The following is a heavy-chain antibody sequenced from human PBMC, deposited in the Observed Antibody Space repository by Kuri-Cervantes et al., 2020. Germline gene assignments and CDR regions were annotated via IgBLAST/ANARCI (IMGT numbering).Heavy chain of an antibody. CDR3: ARGELDSGDPNFDY. CDR2: INPNSGGP. Sequence: ASAKVSCKASGYTFTGYYMHWVRQAPGQGLEWMEWINPNSGGPNNAQQFQGWVTMTRDTSISTAYMELSRLRSDDTAVYYCARGELDSGDPNFDYWGQGTLVTVSS. J-gene: IGHJ4*02. D-gene: IGHD4-17*01. CDR1: GYTFTGYY. V-gene: IGHV1-2*04.